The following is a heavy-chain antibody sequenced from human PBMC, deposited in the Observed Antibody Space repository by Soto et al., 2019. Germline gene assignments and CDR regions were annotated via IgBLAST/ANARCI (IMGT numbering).Heavy chain of an antibody. V-gene: IGHV3-33*01. Sequence: GGSLRLSCAASGFTFSSYGMHWVRQAPGKGLEWVAVIWYDGSNKYYADSVKGRFTISRDNSKNTLYLQMNSLRAEDTAVYYCAREHPVAEGGYYGMDVWGQGTTVTVSS. CDR2: IWYDGSNK. J-gene: IGHJ6*02. CDR1: GFTFSSYG. D-gene: IGHD6-19*01. CDR3: AREHPVAEGGYYGMDV.